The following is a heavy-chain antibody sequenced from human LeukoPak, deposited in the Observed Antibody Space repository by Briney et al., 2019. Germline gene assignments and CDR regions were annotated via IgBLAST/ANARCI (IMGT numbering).Heavy chain of an antibody. D-gene: IGHD3-16*01. V-gene: IGHV3-48*01. CDR3: SREHAVDTGGFGD. Sequence: GGSLRLSCAASGFTFSSYGINWVRQAPGKGLEWLSHITGIGGMTHYANSVKGLFTISRSNVQRSLLQQIDLLSCEDAAVYYCSREHAVDTGGFGDWGKGVLVT. CDR2: ITGIGGMT. J-gene: IGHJ1*01. CDR1: GFTFSSYG.